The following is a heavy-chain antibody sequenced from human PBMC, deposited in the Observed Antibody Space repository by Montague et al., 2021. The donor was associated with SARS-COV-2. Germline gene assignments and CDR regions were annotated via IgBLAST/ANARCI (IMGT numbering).Heavy chain of an antibody. CDR2: IYYSGST. CDR1: GGSISSSSYY. J-gene: IGHJ3*02. Sequence: SGTLSLTCTVSGGSISSSSYYWGWIRQPPGKGLEWIGSIYYSGSTYSNPSLKSRVTISVDTSKNQLSLKLSSVTAADTAVYYCAGKSTTMVQGVIMGAFDIWGQGTMVTVSS. D-gene: IGHD3-10*01. V-gene: IGHV4-39*07. CDR3: AGKSTTMVQGVIMGAFDI.